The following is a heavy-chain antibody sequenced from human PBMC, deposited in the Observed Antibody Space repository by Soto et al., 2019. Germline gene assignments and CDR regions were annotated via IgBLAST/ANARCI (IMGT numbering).Heavy chain of an antibody. CDR3: ASGGLLFVVATSHYYGMDF. CDR1: GGTFSSYA. V-gene: IGHV1-69*01. Sequence: SVKGSCKASGGTFSSYAISWVRQAPGQGLEWMGGIIPIFGTANYAQKFQGRVTITADESTSTAYMELSSLRSEDTAVYYCASGGLLFVVATSHYYGMDFWGQRTTVIVSS. D-gene: IGHD2-15*01. J-gene: IGHJ6*02. CDR2: IIPIFGTA.